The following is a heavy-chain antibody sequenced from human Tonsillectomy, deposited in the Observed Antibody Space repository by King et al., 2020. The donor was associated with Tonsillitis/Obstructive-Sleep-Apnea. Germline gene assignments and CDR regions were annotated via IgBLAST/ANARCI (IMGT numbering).Heavy chain of an antibody. D-gene: IGHD1-1*01. V-gene: IGHV3-33*01. J-gene: IGHJ1*01. CDR1: GFPFTNFC. CDR2: IWDDGSCK. CDR3: ARDHPQVGPHRTTMPLDL. Sequence: VQLVESGGGVVQPGRSLRLACTASGFPFTNFCFHWGRPAPGKGLEWVAVIWDDGSCKLYEDSVMGRFTISRDNAKHTVYLPMSSLRADDTAVYYCARDHPQVGPHRTTMPLDLWGQGSLVIVSS.